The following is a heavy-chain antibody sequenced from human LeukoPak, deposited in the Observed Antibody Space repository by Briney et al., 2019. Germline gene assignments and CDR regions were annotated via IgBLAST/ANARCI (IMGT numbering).Heavy chain of an antibody. CDR1: GYTFTGYY. V-gene: IGHV1-2*02. D-gene: IGHD1-1*01. CDR3: AREGVDWNHSVYYFDY. Sequence: ASVKVSCKASGYTFTGYYMHWVRQAPGQGIEWMGWINPNSGGTNYAQKFQGRVTMTRDTSISTAYMELSRLRSDDTAVYYCAREGVDWNHSVYYFDYWGQGTLVTVSS. CDR2: INPNSGGT. J-gene: IGHJ4*02.